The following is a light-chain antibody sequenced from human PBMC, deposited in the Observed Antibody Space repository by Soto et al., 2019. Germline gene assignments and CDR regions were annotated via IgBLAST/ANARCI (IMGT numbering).Light chain of an antibody. V-gene: IGKV3-11*01. CDR3: QQRSNWPYT. CDR1: QSVNRY. CDR2: DAS. Sequence: EIVLTQSPATLSLSPGERATLSCWASQSVNRYLVWYQQKPGQAPRLLMYDASKRATGIPARFSGSGSGTDFTLTISSLEPEDFAVYYCQQRSNWPYTFGQGTKVDIK. J-gene: IGKJ2*01.